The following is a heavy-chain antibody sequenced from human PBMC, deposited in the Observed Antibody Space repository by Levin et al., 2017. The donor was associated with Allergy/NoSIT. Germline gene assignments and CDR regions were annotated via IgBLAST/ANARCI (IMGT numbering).Heavy chain of an antibody. D-gene: IGHD3-3*01. CDR3: ARVPHYIMIFGVVMGRCDP. Sequence: PGGSLRLSCAVSGYSITNGYYWGWIRQPPGKGLEWIGNIDHSGSTYYNPSLKSRVTISVDTSRNHFSLKLTSVTAADTAVYYCARVPHYIMIFGVVMGRCDPWGQGTLVTVSS. CDR1: GYSITNGYY. CDR2: IDHSGST. J-gene: IGHJ5*02. V-gene: IGHV4-38-2*01.